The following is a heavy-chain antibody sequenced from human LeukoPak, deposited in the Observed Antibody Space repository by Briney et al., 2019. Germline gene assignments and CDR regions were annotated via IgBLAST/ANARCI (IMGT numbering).Heavy chain of an antibody. CDR2: ISGSGGST. D-gene: IGHD2-21*01. Sequence: GGSLRLSCAASGFTFSSYAMSWVRQAPGKGLEWVSAISGSGGSTYYADSVKGRFTSSRDNSKNTLYLQMNSLRAEDTAVYYCAKFLPTHIVVANYYFDYWGQGTLVTVSS. CDR1: GFTFSSYA. CDR3: AKFLPTHIVVANYYFDY. V-gene: IGHV3-23*01. J-gene: IGHJ4*02.